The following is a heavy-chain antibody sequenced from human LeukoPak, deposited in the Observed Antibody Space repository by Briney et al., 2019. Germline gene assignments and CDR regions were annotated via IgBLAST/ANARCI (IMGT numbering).Heavy chain of an antibody. D-gene: IGHD3-22*01. CDR2: IIPIFGTA. Sequence: SAKVSCKASGGTFSSYAISWVRQAPGQGLEWMGGIIPIFGTANYAQKFQGRVTITADKSTSTAYMELRSLRSDDTAVYYCARGFPPRRNYDSSGYYSYYFDYWGQGTLVTVSS. J-gene: IGHJ4*02. CDR1: GGTFSSYA. CDR3: ARGFPPRRNYDSSGYYSYYFDY. V-gene: IGHV1-69*06.